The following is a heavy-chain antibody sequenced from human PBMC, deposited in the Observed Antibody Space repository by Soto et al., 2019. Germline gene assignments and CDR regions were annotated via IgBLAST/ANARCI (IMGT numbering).Heavy chain of an antibody. V-gene: IGHV5-51*01. Sequence: GESLKISCKGSGYSFTSYWIGWVRQMPGKGLEWIGTIYPTDFDTRYSPSFQGQVIISADKYISTAYLQWSSLKASDTAKYYCARPAGITGTTLVWDAFDIWGQGTMVTVS. D-gene: IGHD1-20*01. CDR3: ARPAGITGTTLVWDAFDI. CDR2: IYPTDFDT. J-gene: IGHJ3*02. CDR1: GYSFTSYW.